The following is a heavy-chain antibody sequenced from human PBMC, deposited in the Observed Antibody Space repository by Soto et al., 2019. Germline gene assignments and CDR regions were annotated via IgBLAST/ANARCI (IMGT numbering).Heavy chain of an antibody. CDR3: IKVRDY. CDR2: IGKSGSDR. J-gene: IGHJ4*02. V-gene: IGHV3-23*04. CDR1: GFMFSDYA. Sequence: EVKLVESGGGLVQPGGSLRISCKVSGFMFSDYAMTWVRQAPGKGLEWVSSIGKSGSDRDYAESVKGRFTISRDNSENTLYLQMDSLKVEDTALYFCIKVRDYWGQGTQVTVS.